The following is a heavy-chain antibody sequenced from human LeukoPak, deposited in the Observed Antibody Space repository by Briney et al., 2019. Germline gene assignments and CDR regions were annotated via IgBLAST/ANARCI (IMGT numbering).Heavy chain of an antibody. J-gene: IGHJ4*02. CDR3: AKSFGYSRSWFDN. CDR1: GFTFSSNT. Sequence: PGGSLRLSCAASGFTFSSNTMHWVRQAPGKGLEWVTLISYDGSNKYYTDSVKGRFTISRDNSKNTLYLQMNSLRVGDTAVYYCAKSFGYSRSWFDNWGQGTLVTVSS. CDR2: ISYDGSNK. D-gene: IGHD6-13*01. V-gene: IGHV3-30-3*02.